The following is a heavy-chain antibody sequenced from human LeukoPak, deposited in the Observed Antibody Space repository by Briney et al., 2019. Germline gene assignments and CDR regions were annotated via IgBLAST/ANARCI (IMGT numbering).Heavy chain of an antibody. CDR3: AKLSAGSENDY. V-gene: IGHV3-9*01. Sequence: GGTLRLSCAASGFTLEDYAMHWARQVPAKGPEWVAGINWNSGSIDYTDSVKGRFTISRDNAKNYLSLQMNSLRSEDTALYYCAKLSAGSENDYWGQGTLVTVSS. CDR2: INWNSGSI. D-gene: IGHD3-10*01. CDR1: GFTLEDYA. J-gene: IGHJ4*02.